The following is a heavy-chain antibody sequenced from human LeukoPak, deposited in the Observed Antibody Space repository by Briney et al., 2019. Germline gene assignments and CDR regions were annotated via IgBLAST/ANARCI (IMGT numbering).Heavy chain of an antibody. J-gene: IGHJ4*02. CDR1: GASISSSNW. CDR3: ARRAVGTFDY. V-gene: IGHV4-4*02. D-gene: IGHD6-13*01. CDR2: IYHAGST. Sequence: SETLSLTCTVSGASISSSNWWTWVRQPPGEALEWIGEIYHAGSTKYNPSLKSRVSISIDTSKNQFSLNLSSVTAADTAVYYCARRAVGTFDYWGQGTLVTVSS.